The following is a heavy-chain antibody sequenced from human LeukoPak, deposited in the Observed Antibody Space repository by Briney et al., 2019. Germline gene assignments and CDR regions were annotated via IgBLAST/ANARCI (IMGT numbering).Heavy chain of an antibody. V-gene: IGHV3-33*01. Sequence: GGSLRLSCAASGFAFSRYGMHWLRQAPGTGLEWVAVMWYDGSNEAYADSVRGRFTISRDNSENRLYLQMSSLRVEDTAVYYCAREHTIAATGTHWFAPWGQGTLVTVSS. CDR3: AREHTIAATGTHWFAP. CDR1: GFAFSRYG. D-gene: IGHD6-25*01. J-gene: IGHJ5*02. CDR2: MWYDGSNE.